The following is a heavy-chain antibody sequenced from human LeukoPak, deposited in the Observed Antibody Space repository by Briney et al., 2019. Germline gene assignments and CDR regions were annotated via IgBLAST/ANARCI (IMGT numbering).Heavy chain of an antibody. Sequence: GGSLRLSCAASGFTFSSYAMHWVRQAPGKGLEWVAVISYDGSNKYYADSVKGRFTISRDNSKNTLYLQMNSLRAEDAAVYYCARAPSYSISNWFDPWGQGTLVTVSS. CDR2: ISYDGSNK. D-gene: IGHD2-21*01. V-gene: IGHV3-30-3*01. CDR3: ARAPSYSISNWFDP. J-gene: IGHJ5*02. CDR1: GFTFSSYA.